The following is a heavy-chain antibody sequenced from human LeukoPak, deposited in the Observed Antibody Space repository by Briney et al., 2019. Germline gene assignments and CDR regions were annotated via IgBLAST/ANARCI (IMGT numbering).Heavy chain of an antibody. CDR2: ISSSGSTI. CDR1: GFTFSDYY. V-gene: IGHV3-11*04. D-gene: IGHD6-19*01. CDR3: ARDWHSSGWYLSRDAFDI. J-gene: IGHJ3*02. Sequence: GGSLRLSCAASGFTFSDYYMSWIRQAPGKGLEWVSYISSSGSTIYYADSVKGRFTISRDNARNSLYLQMNSLRAEDTAVYYCARDWHSSGWYLSRDAFDIRGQGTMVTVSS.